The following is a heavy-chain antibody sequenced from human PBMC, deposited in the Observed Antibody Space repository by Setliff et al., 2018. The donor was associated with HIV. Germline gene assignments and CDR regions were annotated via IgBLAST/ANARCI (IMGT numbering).Heavy chain of an antibody. V-gene: IGHV4-39*07. CDR3: ARDHRKTYTAMFNYYYYYYMDV. D-gene: IGHD5-18*01. J-gene: IGHJ6*03. CDR2: IYYSGSP. CDR1: GGSISSSSYY. Sequence: SETLSLTCTVSGGSISSSSYYWGWIRQPPGKGLEWIGSIYYSGSPYYNPSLKSRVTISVDTSKNQFSLKLSSVTAADTAVYYCARDHRKTYTAMFNYYYYYYMDVWGKGTTVTVSS.